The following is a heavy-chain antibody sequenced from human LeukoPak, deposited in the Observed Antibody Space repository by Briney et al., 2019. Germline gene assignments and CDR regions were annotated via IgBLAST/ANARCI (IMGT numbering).Heavy chain of an antibody. CDR2: ISGSGDYT. D-gene: IGHD2/OR15-2a*01. Sequence: PGGSLRLSCAASGFTFSNAWMSWVRQAPGKGLEWVSTISGSGDYTYYADSVKGRFTISRDNSKSTLHLQMNNLRTEETAIYYCAKDRSVKAGLYEDFDYWGQGTLVTVSS. CDR3: AKDRSVKAGLYEDFDY. J-gene: IGHJ4*02. CDR1: GFTFSNAW. V-gene: IGHV3-23*01.